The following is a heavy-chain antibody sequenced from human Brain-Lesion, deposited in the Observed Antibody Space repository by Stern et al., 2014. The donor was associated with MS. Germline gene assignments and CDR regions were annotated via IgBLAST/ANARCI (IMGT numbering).Heavy chain of an antibody. V-gene: IGHV4-39*01. CDR1: GGSISSSSYY. CDR2: IHYSGFT. CDR3: ARHDSVPRPSQLYSARDRGPGYFDY. J-gene: IGHJ4*02. D-gene: IGHD1-26*01. Sequence: QLQLQESGPGLVKPSETLSLTCTVSGGSISSSSYYWAWIRQPPGKGLEWIGNIHYSGFTYYNPSLKSRVTISVDTSKNQFSLKLSSVTAADTAVYYCARHDSVPRPSQLYSARDRGPGYFDYWGQGTLVTVSS.